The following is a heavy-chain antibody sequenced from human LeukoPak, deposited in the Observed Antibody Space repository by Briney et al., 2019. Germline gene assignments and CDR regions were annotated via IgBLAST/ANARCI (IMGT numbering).Heavy chain of an antibody. CDR3: GKDQGEVPVAIDY. D-gene: IGHD2-2*02. CDR1: GFTFSSYG. CDR2: IRYDGSNK. V-gene: IGHV3-30*02. J-gene: IGHJ4*02. Sequence: HTGGSLRLSCAASGFTFSSYGMHWVRQAPGKGLEWVAFIRYDGSNKYYADSVKGRFTISRDNSRNTMYLQMNSLRAEDSAIYYCGKDQGEVPVAIDYWGQGTLVTVSS.